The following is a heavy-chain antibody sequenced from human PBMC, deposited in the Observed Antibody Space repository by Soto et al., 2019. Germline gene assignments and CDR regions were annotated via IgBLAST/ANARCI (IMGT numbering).Heavy chain of an antibody. V-gene: IGHV3-23*01. Sequence: EVQLLESGGGLVQPGGSLRLSCAASGFTFSSYAMSWVRQAPGKGLEWVSAISGSGGSTYYADSVKGRFTISRDNSKNTLYLQMNSLRAEDTAVYYCAKDPSYSSCWYPHDAFDIWGQGTMVTVSS. CDR3: AKDPSYSSCWYPHDAFDI. J-gene: IGHJ3*02. CDR1: GFTFSSYA. CDR2: ISGSGGST. D-gene: IGHD6-19*01.